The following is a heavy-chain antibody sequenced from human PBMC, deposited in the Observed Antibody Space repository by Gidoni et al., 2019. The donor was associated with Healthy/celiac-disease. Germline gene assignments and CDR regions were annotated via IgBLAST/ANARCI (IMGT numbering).Heavy chain of an antibody. CDR1: GGSISSSSYY. Sequence: QLQLQESGPGLVKPSETLSLPCTVSGGSISSSSYYWGWIRQPPGKGREWIGSIYYSGSTYYNPSLKSRVTISVDTSKNQFSLKLSSVTAADTAVYYCARHQSSYGDRNWFDPWGQGTLVTVSS. V-gene: IGHV4-39*01. D-gene: IGHD4-17*01. CDR2: IYYSGST. J-gene: IGHJ5*02. CDR3: ARHQSSYGDRNWFDP.